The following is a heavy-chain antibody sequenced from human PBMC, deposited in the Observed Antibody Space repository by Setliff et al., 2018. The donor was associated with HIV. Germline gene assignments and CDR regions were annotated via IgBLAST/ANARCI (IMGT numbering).Heavy chain of an antibody. J-gene: IGHJ6*02. CDR1: GYTFTSYA. Sequence: ASVKVSCKASGYTFTSYAISWVRQAPGQGLEWMGWISAYSGNTHYAQRLQDRVTMTTDTSTRTAYMDLRSLRSNDTAVYYCARGGYYSGSGMNYHYYGLDVWGQGTTVTVSS. CDR2: ISAYSGNT. D-gene: IGHD3-10*01. CDR3: ARGGYYSGSGMNYHYYGLDV. V-gene: IGHV1-18*01.